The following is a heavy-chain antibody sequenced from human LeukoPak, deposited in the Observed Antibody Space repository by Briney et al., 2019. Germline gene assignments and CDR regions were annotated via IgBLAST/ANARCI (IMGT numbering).Heavy chain of an antibody. Sequence: SCKASGGTFSSYAIGWVRQAPGKGLEWVAVISYDGSNKYYADSVKGRFTISRDNSKNTLYLQMNSLRAEDTAVYYCAKGNSIAARSYFDYWGQGTLVTVSS. CDR1: GGTFSSYA. CDR3: AKGNSIAARSYFDY. V-gene: IGHV3-30*04. J-gene: IGHJ4*02. CDR2: ISYDGSNK. D-gene: IGHD6-6*01.